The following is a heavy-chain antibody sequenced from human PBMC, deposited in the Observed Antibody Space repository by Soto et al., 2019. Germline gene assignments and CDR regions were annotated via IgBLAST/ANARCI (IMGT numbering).Heavy chain of an antibody. D-gene: IGHD1-1*01. CDR1: GFTFGSCG. CDR2: VSPHGANT. CDR3: ATEGAKTTWNFDY. V-gene: IGHV3-23*01. Sequence: GGSLRLSCVACGFTFGSCGMNWVRQAPGKGLEWVAGVSPHGANTYYADSVRGRFIISRNDSRNTVSLDMNSLRGDDSAVYYCATEGAKTTWNFDYWGQGTVVTVSS. J-gene: IGHJ4*02.